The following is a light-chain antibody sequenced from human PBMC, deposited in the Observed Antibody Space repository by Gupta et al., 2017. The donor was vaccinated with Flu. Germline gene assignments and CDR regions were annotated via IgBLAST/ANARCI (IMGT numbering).Light chain of an antibody. CDR2: KVS. CDR3: MQATPWPYT. Sequence: DVVLTQSPLSLPVTLGQPASISCKSSESLVFSDGNTYLNWFQQRPGQSPRSLIYKVSDRDSGVPDRFSGSTSGTDFTLKISRVEAEDVGVYYCMQATPWPYTFGQGTKLEIK. V-gene: IGKV2-30*01. J-gene: IGKJ2*01. CDR1: ESLVFSDGNTY.